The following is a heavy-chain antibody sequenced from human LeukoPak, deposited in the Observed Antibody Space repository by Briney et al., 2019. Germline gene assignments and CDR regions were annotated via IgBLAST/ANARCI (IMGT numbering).Heavy chain of an antibody. CDR3: AKDQDPHSYGSGSYAPFDY. CDR1: GFSFTTHA. V-gene: IGHV3-23*01. CDR2: ISGSGGST. J-gene: IGHJ4*02. D-gene: IGHD3-10*01. Sequence: GGSLRLSCLASGFSFTTHAMGWVRQAPGKGLEWVSHISGSGGSTKYSGSVKGRFTISRDNSKNTLYLQINSLRADDTAVYYCAKDQDPHSYGSGSYAPFDYWGQGTLVTVSS.